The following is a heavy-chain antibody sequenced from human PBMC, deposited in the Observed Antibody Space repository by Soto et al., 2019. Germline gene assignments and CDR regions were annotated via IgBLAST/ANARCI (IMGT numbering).Heavy chain of an antibody. CDR1: GFTFSSYG. Sequence: GGSLRLSCAPSGFTFSSYGMHWVPQAPGKGLEWVAVIWYDGSYKYYADSVKGRFTISRDNSKNTLYLQMNSLRAEDTAVYYCARGLPSEDYYDSSGYYDYFDYWGQGTLVTVSS. D-gene: IGHD3-22*01. CDR3: ARGLPSEDYYDSSGYYDYFDY. V-gene: IGHV3-33*01. CDR2: IWYDGSYK. J-gene: IGHJ4*02.